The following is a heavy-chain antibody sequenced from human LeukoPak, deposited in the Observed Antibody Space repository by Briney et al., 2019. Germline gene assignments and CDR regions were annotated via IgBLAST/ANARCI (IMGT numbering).Heavy chain of an antibody. CDR3: ARYHTPLRYSAPDAFDI. CDR2: IRNDGGST. CDR1: GFTFSSYA. Sequence: GGSLRLSCAASGFTFSSYAMHWVRQAPGKGLEFISAIRNDGGSTYYANSVKGRFTISRDNSKNTLYLQMGSLRTEDMAVYYCARYHTPLRYSAPDAFDIWGQGTMVTVSS. J-gene: IGHJ3*02. D-gene: IGHD3-9*01. V-gene: IGHV3-64*01.